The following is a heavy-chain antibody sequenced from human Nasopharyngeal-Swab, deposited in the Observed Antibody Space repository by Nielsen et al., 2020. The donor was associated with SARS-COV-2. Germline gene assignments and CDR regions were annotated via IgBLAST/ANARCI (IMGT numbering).Heavy chain of an antibody. CDR1: GYSFSSYW. D-gene: IGHD3-9*01. CDR2: IDPSDSYA. V-gene: IGHV5-10-1*01. CDR3: AITRLTPFDY. Sequence: GGSLGLSCEGSGYSFSSYWINWVRQPPGKGLEWLGRIDPSDSYAKYSPSFQGHVTISADRSISTAYLQWSSLKASDTATYYCAITRLTPFDYWGQGTLVTVSS. J-gene: IGHJ4*02.